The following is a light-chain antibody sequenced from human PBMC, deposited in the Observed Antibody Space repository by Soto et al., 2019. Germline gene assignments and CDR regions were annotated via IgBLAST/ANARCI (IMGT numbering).Light chain of an antibody. V-gene: IGKV1-5*03. Sequence: DIQMTQSPSTLSASVVDRVTITCRASQSVSSWLAWYQQKPGEVPKLLIYKASSLESGVPSRFSGSGSGTEFTLTISSLQPDDFVTYYCQQYSRNPLTFGGGTKVEIK. J-gene: IGKJ4*01. CDR2: KAS. CDR1: QSVSSW. CDR3: QQYSRNPLT.